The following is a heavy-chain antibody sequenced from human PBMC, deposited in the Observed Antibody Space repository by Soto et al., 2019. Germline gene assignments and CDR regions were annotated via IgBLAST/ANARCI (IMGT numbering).Heavy chain of an antibody. CDR1: GGSISSYY. CDR3: ARVRREITFGGVIVRIFDY. Sequence: SETLSLTCTVSGGSISSYYWSWIRQPPGKGLEWIGYIYYSGSTNYNPSLKSRVTISVDTSKNQFSLKLSSVTAADTAVYYCARVRREITFGGVIVRIFDYWGQGTLVTVSS. CDR2: IYYSGST. J-gene: IGHJ4*02. V-gene: IGHV4-59*01. D-gene: IGHD3-16*02.